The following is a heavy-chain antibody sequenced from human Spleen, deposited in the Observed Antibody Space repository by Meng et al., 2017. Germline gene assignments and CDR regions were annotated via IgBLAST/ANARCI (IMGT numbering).Heavy chain of an antibody. V-gene: IGHV3-30*01. J-gene: IGHJ4*02. CDR2: ILDDESNK. D-gene: IGHD1-7*01. CDR3: ARDISYGGTTDYFDY. CDR1: AFAFPTYG. Sequence: LVGAGGGPVQTGRSCSLSCAASAFAFPTYGLTWGRQAPGNGLYWVEFILDDESNKFSEDSGKGRFTISRENYKNKLYLHLNSLRAEDTAVYFCARDISYGGTTDYFDYWGQGILVTVSS.